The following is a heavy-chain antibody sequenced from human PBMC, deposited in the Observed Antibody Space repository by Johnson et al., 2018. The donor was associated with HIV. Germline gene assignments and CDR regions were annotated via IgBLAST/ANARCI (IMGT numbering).Heavy chain of an antibody. CDR3: ATKGSKWELIVEGFDI. CDR1: GFIVSSKY. Sequence: VQLVESGGGLVQPGGSLRLSCAASGFIVSSKYMTWFRQAPGKGLEWVSVLYADGRTYYADSVKGRLTVSSDYSENTLYLQMNSLTAEDTAVYYCATKGSKWELIVEGFDIWGQGTMVTVSS. CDR2: LYADGRT. D-gene: IGHD1-26*01. V-gene: IGHV3-66*02. J-gene: IGHJ3*02.